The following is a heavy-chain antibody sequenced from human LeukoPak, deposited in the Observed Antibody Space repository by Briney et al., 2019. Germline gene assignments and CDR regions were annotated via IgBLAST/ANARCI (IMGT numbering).Heavy chain of an antibody. CDR3: ARDRHGYFDY. V-gene: IGHV3-11*01. J-gene: IGHJ4*02. CDR1: GFTFSDHY. CDR2: ISHNGETK. D-gene: IGHD6-13*01. Sequence: PGGSLRLSCAASGFTFSDHYMIWLRQAPGKGLEAISYISHNGETKYYADSVKGRLSISRDNAKSSLYVQMNSLRVEDTAVYYCARDRHGYFDYWGQGTLVTVSS.